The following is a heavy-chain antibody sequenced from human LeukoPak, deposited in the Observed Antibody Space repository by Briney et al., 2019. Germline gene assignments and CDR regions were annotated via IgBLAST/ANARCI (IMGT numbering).Heavy chain of an antibody. V-gene: IGHV3-23*01. CDR3: AKWYYGSGSYSTTAGY. D-gene: IGHD3-10*01. CDR2: ISGSGINT. J-gene: IGHJ4*02. Sequence: GGSLRLSCAASGFTFSSYAMSWVRQAPGKGLEWVSAISGSGINTDYADSVKGRFTISRDNSKNTLYLQMNSLRAEDTAVYYCAKWYYGSGSYSTTAGYWGQGTLVTVSS. CDR1: GFTFSSYA.